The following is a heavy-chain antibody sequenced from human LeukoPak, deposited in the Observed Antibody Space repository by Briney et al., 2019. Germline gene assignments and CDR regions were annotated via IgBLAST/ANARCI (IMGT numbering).Heavy chain of an antibody. CDR2: IKQAGSEK. D-gene: IGHD4-23*01. CDR3: AKYSGSSSTGVNS. V-gene: IGHV3-7*01. CDR1: GFTFSSYW. J-gene: IGHJ4*02. Sequence: PGGSLRLSCAASGFTFSSYWMSWVRQAPGKGLEWVANIKQAGSEKYYVDSVRGRFTISRDNSKSTLYLQMNSLRTEDTAVYYCAKYSGSSSTGVNSWGQGTLVTVSS.